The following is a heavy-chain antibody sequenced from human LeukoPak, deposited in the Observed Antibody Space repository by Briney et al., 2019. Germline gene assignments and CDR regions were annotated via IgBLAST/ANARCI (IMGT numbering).Heavy chain of an antibody. CDR3: ARASDAFDI. V-gene: IGHV3-23*01. CDR1: GFTFSSYA. J-gene: IGHJ3*02. Sequence: EPGGSLRLSCAASGFTFSSYAMSWVRQAPGKGLEWVSAIRGDGTRTYYADSVKGRFTISRDNSKNKLYLQLNSLRAEDTAVYYCARASDAFDIWGQGTMVTVSS. CDR2: IRGDGTRT.